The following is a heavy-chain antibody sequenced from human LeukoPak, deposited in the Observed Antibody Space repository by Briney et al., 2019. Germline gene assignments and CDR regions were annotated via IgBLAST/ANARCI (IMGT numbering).Heavy chain of an antibody. CDR1: GFTFSSYW. J-gene: IGHJ4*02. CDR3: ARVGDIVVVPAAIDCFDY. D-gene: IGHD2-2*02. CDR2: IKQDGSEE. Sequence: GGSLRLSCAASGFTFSSYWMSWVRQAPGKGLEWVANIKQDGSEEYYVDSVKGRFTISRDNAKNSLYLQMNSLRAEDTAVYYCARVGDIVVVPAAIDCFDYWGQGTLVTVSS. V-gene: IGHV3-7*01.